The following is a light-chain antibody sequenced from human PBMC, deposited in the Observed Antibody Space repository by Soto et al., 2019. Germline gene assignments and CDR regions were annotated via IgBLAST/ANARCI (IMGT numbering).Light chain of an antibody. CDR2: EAT. Sequence: QSALTQPASVSGSPGQSITISCTGISSDIGSYNLVSWYQQHPGKAPKLMIYEATKRPSGVSNRFSGSKSGNTASLTISGLQAEDEADYYCCLYASSSTFIFGGGTKVTVL. CDR3: CLYASSSTFI. V-gene: IGLV2-23*02. CDR1: SSDIGSYNL. J-gene: IGLJ2*01.